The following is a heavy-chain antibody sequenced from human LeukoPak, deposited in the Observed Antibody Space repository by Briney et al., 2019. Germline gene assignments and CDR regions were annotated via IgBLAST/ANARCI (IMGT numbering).Heavy chain of an antibody. Sequence: PSETLSLTCTVSGGSISSYYWSWIRQPAGKGLEWIGRIYTSGSTNYSPSLKSRVTMSVDTSKNQFSLKLSSVTAADTAVYYCARESRLWFGELLYWADAFDIWGQGTMVTVSS. J-gene: IGHJ3*02. CDR2: IYTSGST. CDR1: GGSISSYY. V-gene: IGHV4-4*07. CDR3: ARESRLWFGELLYWADAFDI. D-gene: IGHD3-10*01.